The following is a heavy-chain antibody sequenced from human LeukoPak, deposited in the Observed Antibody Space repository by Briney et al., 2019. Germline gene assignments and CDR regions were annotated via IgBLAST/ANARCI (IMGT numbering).Heavy chain of an antibody. J-gene: IGHJ6*03. Sequence: GGSLRLSCEGSGFTFSDFPMIWVRQAPGKRLEWVSFITSTSSYIYYAESVKGRFTMSRDNAKNSLYLQMSSLRAEDTAVYYCARDRVAAASYYMAVWGKGTTVTVSS. CDR3: ARDRVAAASYYMAV. CDR1: GFTFSDFP. CDR2: ITSTSSYI. V-gene: IGHV3-21*01. D-gene: IGHD6-13*01.